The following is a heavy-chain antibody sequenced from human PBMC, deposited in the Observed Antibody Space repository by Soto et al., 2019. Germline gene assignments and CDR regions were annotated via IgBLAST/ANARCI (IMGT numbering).Heavy chain of an antibody. V-gene: IGHV2-5*02. J-gene: IGHJ4*02. Sequence: QITLKESGPTLVKPTQTLTLTCTFSAFSLSTSGVGVGWIRQPPGKALEWLTFIYWDDDKRYSPSLKSRLTITXDTSXXXVVLXXXXXXXXXXXXXXXXXXXXXXXXXXXXXWGQGTLVTVSS. CDR3: XXXXXXXXXXXXXX. CDR1: AFSLSTSGVG. CDR2: IYWDDDK.